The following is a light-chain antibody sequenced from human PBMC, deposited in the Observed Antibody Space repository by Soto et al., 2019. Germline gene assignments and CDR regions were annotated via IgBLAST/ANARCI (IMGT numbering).Light chain of an antibody. CDR3: MLYLGGGVSV. Sequence: QSVVTQEPSLSVSPGGTVTLTCGLSSGSVSESHYSGWYQRTPGQAPRTLIYSSNIRSSGVPDRFSGSILGNKAALTITGAQADDESDYFCMLYLGGGVSVFGGGTQLTVL. V-gene: IGLV8-61*01. CDR2: SSN. J-gene: IGLJ7*01. CDR1: SGSVSESHY.